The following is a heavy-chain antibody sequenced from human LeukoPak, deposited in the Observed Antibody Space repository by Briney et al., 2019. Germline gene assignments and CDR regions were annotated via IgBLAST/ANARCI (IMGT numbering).Heavy chain of an antibody. CDR3: AREYSSSDWYFDL. CDR2: IHTSGST. Sequence: SETLSLTCTVYGGSISSGSYYWSWIRQPAGKGLEWIGRIHTSGSTKYNPSLKSRVTMTVDMSKNQFSLKLNSVTAADTAVYYCAREYSSSDWYFDLWGRGTLVTVSS. J-gene: IGHJ2*01. CDR1: GGSISSGSYY. D-gene: IGHD6-6*01. V-gene: IGHV4-61*02.